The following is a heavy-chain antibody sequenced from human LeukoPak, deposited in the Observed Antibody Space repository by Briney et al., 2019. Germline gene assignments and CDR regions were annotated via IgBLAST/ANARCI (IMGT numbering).Heavy chain of an antibody. Sequence: ASVKVSCKASGYTFTSYGISWVRQAPGQGLEWMGWISAYNGNTNYAQKLQGRVTMTTDTSTSTAYMELRSLRSDDTAVYYCARDLVDRGYYYYGMDVWGQGTTATVSS. J-gene: IGHJ6*02. CDR2: ISAYNGNT. CDR3: ARDLVDRGYYYYGMDV. D-gene: IGHD3-10*01. V-gene: IGHV1-18*01. CDR1: GYTFTSYG.